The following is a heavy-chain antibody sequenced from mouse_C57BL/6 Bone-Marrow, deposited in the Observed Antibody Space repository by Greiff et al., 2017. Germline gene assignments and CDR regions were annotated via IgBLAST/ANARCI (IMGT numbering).Heavy chain of an antibody. J-gene: IGHJ3*01. CDR1: GFSLTSYG. CDR2: IWSGGST. V-gene: IGHV2-4*01. Sequence: VQRVESGPGLVQPSQSLSITCTVSGFSLTSYGVHWVRQPPGKGLEWLGVIWSGGSTDYNAAFISRLSISKDNSKSQVFFKMNSLQADDTAIYYCAKNPYYYGSSPWFAYWGQGTLVTVSA. CDR3: AKNPYYYGSSPWFAY. D-gene: IGHD1-1*01.